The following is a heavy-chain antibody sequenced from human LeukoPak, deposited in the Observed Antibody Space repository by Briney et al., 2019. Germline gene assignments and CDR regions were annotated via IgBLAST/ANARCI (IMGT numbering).Heavy chain of an antibody. Sequence: PGRYLRLSCAASGFTFSSYRMHWVRQAPGKGLEWVAVISYDGSNKYYADSVKGRFTISRDNSKNTLYLQMNSLRAEDTAVYYCAKLPLGVVIIGMRNYYYYGMDVWGQGTTVTVSS. CDR3: AKLPLGVVIIGMRNYYYYGMDV. J-gene: IGHJ6*02. CDR2: ISYDGSNK. D-gene: IGHD3-3*01. V-gene: IGHV3-30*18. CDR1: GFTFSSYR.